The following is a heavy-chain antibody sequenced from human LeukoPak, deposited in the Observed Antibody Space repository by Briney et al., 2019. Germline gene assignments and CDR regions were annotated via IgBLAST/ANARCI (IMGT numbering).Heavy chain of an antibody. J-gene: IGHJ4*02. CDR3: ARDPNSESSGYDS. D-gene: IGHD3-22*01. CDR1: GFTFSSYW. V-gene: IGHV3-7*01. CDR2: IQEDGSEK. Sequence: GGYLRLSCAASGFTFSSYWMSWVRQAPGKGLEWVANIQEDGSEKYYVDSVKGRFTISRDNAKNSLYLQMNSLRAEDTAVYYCARDPNSESSGYDSWGQGTLVTVSS.